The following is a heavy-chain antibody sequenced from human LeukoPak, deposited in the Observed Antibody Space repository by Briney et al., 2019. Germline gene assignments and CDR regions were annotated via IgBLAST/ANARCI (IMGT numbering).Heavy chain of an antibody. CDR3: ASGITMVRGTGVAFDI. J-gene: IGHJ3*02. D-gene: IGHD3-10*01. Sequence: GGSLRLSCAASGFTFSSYSMNWVRQAPGKGLEWVSSISSSSSYIYYADSVKGRFTISRDNAKNSLYLQMNSLRAEDTAVYYCASGITMVRGTGVAFDIWGQGTMVTVSS. CDR1: GFTFSSYS. CDR2: ISSSSSYI. V-gene: IGHV3-21*01.